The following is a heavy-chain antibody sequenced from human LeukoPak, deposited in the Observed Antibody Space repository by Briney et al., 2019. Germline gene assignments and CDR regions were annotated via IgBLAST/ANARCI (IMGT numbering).Heavy chain of an antibody. V-gene: IGHV4-34*01. CDR1: GGSFSGYY. CDR3: ARYLDYGGNSRVFQH. J-gene: IGHJ1*01. D-gene: IGHD4-23*01. Sequence: SETLSLTCAVYGGSFSGYYWSWIRQPPGKGLERIGEINHGGSTNYNPSLKSRVTISIDTSKNQFSLKLSSVTAADTAFYYCARYLDYGGNSRVFQHWGQGTLVTVSS. CDR2: INHGGST.